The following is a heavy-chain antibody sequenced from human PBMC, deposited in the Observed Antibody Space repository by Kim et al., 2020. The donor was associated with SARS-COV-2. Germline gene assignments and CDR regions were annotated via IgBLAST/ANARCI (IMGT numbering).Heavy chain of an antibody. J-gene: IGHJ3*02. Sequence: ASVKVSCKASGYTFTSYAISWVRQAPGQGLEWMGWIIAYNGNTNYAQKLQGRVTMTTDTSTSTAYMELRSLRSDDTAVYYCARGGDHSSCWSLNAFDRWGRGRVVTVSS. CDR2: IIAYNGNT. D-gene: IGHD6-19*01. V-gene: IGHV1-18*01. CDR3: ARGGDHSSCWSLNAFDR. CDR1: GYTFTSYA.